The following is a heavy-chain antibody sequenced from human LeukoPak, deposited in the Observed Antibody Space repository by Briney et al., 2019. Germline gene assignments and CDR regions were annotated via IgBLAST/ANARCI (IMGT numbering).Heavy chain of an antibody. CDR2: INPNSDGT. V-gene: IGHV1-2*02. Sequence: GASVNVSCKASGYTFTGYYMHWVRQASGQGLEWMGWINPNSDGTNSAQKFQGRVTMTRDTSISTVYMELSSLRPDDTAVYYCARKRIAAPIDYWGQGTLVTVSS. J-gene: IGHJ4*02. D-gene: IGHD6-6*01. CDR3: ARKRIAAPIDY. CDR1: GYTFTGYY.